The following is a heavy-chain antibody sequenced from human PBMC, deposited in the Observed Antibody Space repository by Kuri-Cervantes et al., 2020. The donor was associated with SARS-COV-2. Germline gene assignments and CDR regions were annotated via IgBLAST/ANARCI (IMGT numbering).Heavy chain of an antibody. D-gene: IGHD3-3*01. CDR3: TSSPTIFGVVIISGNS. V-gene: IGHV3-33*08. J-gene: IGHJ4*02. CDR1: GFGFSDFA. CDR2: ISYDGSHE. Sequence: GGSLRLSCVASGFGFSDFAMHWVRQTPRKGLEWLAIISYDGSHEYYGDSVKGRFAISRDDSKNTLYLQMNSLKTEDTAVYYCTSSPTIFGVVIISGNSWGQGTLVTVSS.